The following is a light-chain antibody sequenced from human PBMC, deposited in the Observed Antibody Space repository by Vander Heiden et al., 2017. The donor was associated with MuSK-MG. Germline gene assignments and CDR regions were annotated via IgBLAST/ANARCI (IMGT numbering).Light chain of an antibody. CDR1: SSDIVVSNS. CDR3: CSYAGTDIFMV. Sequence: QSARTQPRSVSGSPGQSVTISCTGTSSDIVVSNSVSWYQQHPGRAPKLLIFDVSNRPSGIPHHFSGSKSGTTASLTISGLQAEDEADYYCCSYAGTDIFMVFGGGTKLTVL. CDR2: DVS. J-gene: IGLJ2*01. V-gene: IGLV2-11*01.